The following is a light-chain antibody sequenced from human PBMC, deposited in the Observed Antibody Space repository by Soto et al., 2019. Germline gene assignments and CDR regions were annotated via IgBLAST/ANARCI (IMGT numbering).Light chain of an antibody. V-gene: IGKV2-30*02. CDR2: KVS. CDR3: MIGTFWPPWT. Sequence: EVVMTQSPLSLPVTLGQPASISCRSSQSLAHSDGNTYLTWFQQRPGQSPRRLIYKVSNRRSGVPDRFSGSGSGSDYSMEISRVEAADVGVYYCMIGTFWPPWTFGQGTKVEIK. CDR1: QSLAHSDGNTY. J-gene: IGKJ1*01.